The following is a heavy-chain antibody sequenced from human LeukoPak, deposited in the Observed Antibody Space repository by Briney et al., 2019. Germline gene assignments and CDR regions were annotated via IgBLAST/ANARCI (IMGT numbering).Heavy chain of an antibody. D-gene: IGHD3-22*01. Sequence: GRSLRLSCAASGFTFSNYGMQWVRQAPGKGLEWVAVIWYDGSNEDYADSVKGRFTISRDNSKNTLYLQMNSLRAGDTAVYYCARTMMTATVDYWGQGTLVTVSS. CDR3: ARTMMTATVDY. J-gene: IGHJ4*02. CDR2: IWYDGSNE. V-gene: IGHV3-33*01. CDR1: GFTFSNYG.